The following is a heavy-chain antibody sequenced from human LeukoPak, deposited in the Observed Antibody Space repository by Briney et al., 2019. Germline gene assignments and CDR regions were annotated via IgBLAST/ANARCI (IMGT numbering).Heavy chain of an antibody. CDR2: IYFSGST. CDR3: ARDGGSSWFGPFDY. V-gene: IGHV4-39*07. J-gene: IGHJ4*02. CDR1: GGSLTSTYY. D-gene: IGHD6-13*01. Sequence: PSETLSLTCTVSGGSLTSTYYWDWIRQPPGKGLEWIGNIYFSGSTYYNPSLKSRVTISVDTSKNQFSLKLSSVTAADTAVYYCARDGGSSWFGPFDYWGQGTLVTVSS.